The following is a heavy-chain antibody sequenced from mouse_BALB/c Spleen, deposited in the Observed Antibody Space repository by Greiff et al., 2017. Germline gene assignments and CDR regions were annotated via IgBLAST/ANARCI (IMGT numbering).Heavy chain of an antibody. D-gene: IGHD2-1*01. Sequence: VKLQESGAELARPGASVKLSCKASGYTFTSYWMQWVKQRPGQGLEWIGAIYPGDGDTRYTQKFKGKATLTADKSSSTAYMQLSSLASEDSAVYYCALYGNYGGFAYWGQGTLVTVSA. CDR2: IYPGDGDT. V-gene: IGHV1-87*01. J-gene: IGHJ3*01. CDR1: GYTFTSYW. CDR3: ALYGNYGGFAY.